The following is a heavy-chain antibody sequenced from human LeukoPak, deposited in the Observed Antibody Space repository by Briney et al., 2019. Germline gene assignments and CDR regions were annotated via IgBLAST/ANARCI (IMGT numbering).Heavy chain of an antibody. CDR1: GFTFSDYY. V-gene: IGHV3-11*01. D-gene: IGHD6-19*01. CDR3: ARDLAVVGTWDY. CDR2: ISSSGNTI. Sequence: KSGGSLRLSCAASGFTFSDYYMSWIRQAPGKGLEWVSYISSSGNTIYYADSVKGRFTISRDNAKNSLYLQMNSLRAEDTAVYYCARDLAVVGTWDYWGQGTLVTVSS. J-gene: IGHJ4*02.